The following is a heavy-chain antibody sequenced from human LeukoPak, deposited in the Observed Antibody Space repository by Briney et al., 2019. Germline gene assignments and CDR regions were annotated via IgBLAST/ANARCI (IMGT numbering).Heavy chain of an antibody. J-gene: IGHJ6*02. V-gene: IGHV1-8*01. D-gene: IGHD7-27*01. CDR2: MNPNSGNT. CDR3: ARPGDYYYGMDV. CDR1: GYTFTSYD. Sequence: ASMKVSCKASGYTFTSYDINWVRQATGQGLEWMGWMNPNSGNTGYAQKFQGRVTMTRNTSISTAYMELSSLRSEDTAVYYCARPGDYYYGMDVWGQGTTVTVSS.